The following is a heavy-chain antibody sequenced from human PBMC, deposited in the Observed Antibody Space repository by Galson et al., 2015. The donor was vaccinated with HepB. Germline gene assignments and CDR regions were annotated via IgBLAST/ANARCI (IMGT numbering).Heavy chain of an antibody. J-gene: IGHJ2*01. CDR1: EFTFSIYW. CDR2: IKQDGSEK. D-gene: IGHD6-19*01. Sequence: SLRLSCAASEFTFSIYWMSWVRQAPGKGLEWVANIKQDGSEKYYVDSVKGRFTISRDNAKNSLYLQMNSLRAEDTAVYYCASEAYRSGPFDLWGRGTLVTVSS. V-gene: IGHV3-7*01. CDR3: ASEAYRSGPFDL.